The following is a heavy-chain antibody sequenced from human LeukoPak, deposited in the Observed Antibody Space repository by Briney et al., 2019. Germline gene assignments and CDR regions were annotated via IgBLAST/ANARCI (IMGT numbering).Heavy chain of an antibody. J-gene: IGHJ6*02. CDR1: GYTLTELS. D-gene: IGHD3-10*01. V-gene: IGHV1-24*01. CDR2: FDPEDGET. CDR3: AASHGSGSRFRYYGMDV. Sequence: EASVKVSCKVSGYTLTELSMHWVRQAPGKGLEWMGGFDPEDGETIYAQKFQGRVTMTEDTSTDTAYMELSSLRSEDTAVYYCAASHGSGSRFRYYGMDVWGQGTTVTVSS.